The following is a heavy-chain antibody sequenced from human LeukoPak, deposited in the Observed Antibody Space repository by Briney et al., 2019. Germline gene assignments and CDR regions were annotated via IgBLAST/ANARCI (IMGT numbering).Heavy chain of an antibody. J-gene: IGHJ5*02. Sequence: EASVELSCRASGYTFPSYYLLWVAQAPGHGLEWMGIIDPSGGRTSYTHNSQGRVTMTRDASTSTVYMELSSLRSEDTAMFYCARQPTRFDYGDYWAHMDLWGQGTLVTVSS. V-gene: IGHV1-46*01. CDR1: GYTFPSYY. CDR3: ARQPTRFDYGDYWAHMDL. CDR2: IDPSGGRT. D-gene: IGHD4-17*01.